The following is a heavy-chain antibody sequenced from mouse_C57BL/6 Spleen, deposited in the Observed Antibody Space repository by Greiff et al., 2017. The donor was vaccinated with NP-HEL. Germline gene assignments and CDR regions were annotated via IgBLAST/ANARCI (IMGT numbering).Heavy chain of an antibody. Sequence: VQLQQPGAELARPGASVKMSCKASGYTFTSYTMHWVKQRPGQGLEWIGYINPSSGYTKYNQKFKDKATLTADKSSSTAYMQLSSLTSEDSAVYYCARGSYYYGSSSSWFAYWGQGTLVTVSA. CDR3: ARGSYYYGSSSSWFAY. J-gene: IGHJ3*01. CDR2: INPSSGYT. D-gene: IGHD1-1*01. V-gene: IGHV1-4*01. CDR1: GYTFTSYT.